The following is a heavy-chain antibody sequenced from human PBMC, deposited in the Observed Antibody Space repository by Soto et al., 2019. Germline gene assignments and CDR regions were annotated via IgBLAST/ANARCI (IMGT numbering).Heavy chain of an antibody. CDR2: ISGSGGST. CDR1: GFTFSSYA. J-gene: IGHJ4*02. CDR3: AKDRAPWGSAPYYFDY. D-gene: IGHD7-27*01. Sequence: SLRLSCAASGFTFSSYAMSWVRQAPGKGLEWVSAISGSGGSTYYADSVKGRFTISRDNSKNTLYLQMNSLRAEDTAVYYCAKDRAPWGSAPYYFDYWGQGTLVTVSS. V-gene: IGHV3-23*01.